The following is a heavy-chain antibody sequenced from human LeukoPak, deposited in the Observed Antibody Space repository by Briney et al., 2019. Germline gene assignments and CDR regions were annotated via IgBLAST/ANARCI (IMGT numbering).Heavy chain of an antibody. CDR2: LNSDGRTA. J-gene: IGHJ4*02. CDR3: AKDRDYYGSGSYFGDFDY. D-gene: IGHD3-10*01. CDR1: GFAFSSSW. V-gene: IGHV3-74*01. Sequence: GGSLRLSCAASGFAFSSSWMHWIRQVPGKGLLWVSRLNSDGRTAFYADSVKGRFTISRDNAKNTLYLQMNSLRAEDTALYYCAKDRDYYGSGSYFGDFDYWGQGTLVTVSS.